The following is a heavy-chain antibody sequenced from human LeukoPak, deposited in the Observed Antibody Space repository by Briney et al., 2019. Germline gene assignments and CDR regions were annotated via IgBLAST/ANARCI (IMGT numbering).Heavy chain of an antibody. J-gene: IGHJ4*02. CDR3: AKDPVPGFYYYGSGSVDY. CDR2: ISGSGGST. CDR1: GFTFSSYA. V-gene: IGHV3-23*01. D-gene: IGHD3-10*01. Sequence: GGSLRLSCAASGFTFSSYAMSWVRQAPGKGLEWVSAISGSGGSTYYADPVKGRFTISRDNSKNTLYLQMNSLRAEDTAVYYCAKDPVPGFYYYGSGSVDYWGQGTLVTVSS.